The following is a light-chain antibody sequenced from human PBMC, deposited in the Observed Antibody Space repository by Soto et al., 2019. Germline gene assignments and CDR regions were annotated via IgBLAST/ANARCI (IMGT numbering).Light chain of an antibody. Sequence: EIVMTQSPATLSVSPGERATLSCRASQSVSSNLAWYQQKPGQAPRLLIYGASTRATGIPARFSGSGSGTEFTLTNSSLQSEDFAVYYGQQYNNWWTFGQGPKVEIK. J-gene: IGKJ1*01. CDR2: GAS. V-gene: IGKV3-15*01. CDR3: QQYNNWWT. CDR1: QSVSSN.